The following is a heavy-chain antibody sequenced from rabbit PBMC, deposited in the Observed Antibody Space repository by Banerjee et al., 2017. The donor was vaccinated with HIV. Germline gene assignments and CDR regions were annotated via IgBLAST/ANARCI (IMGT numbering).Heavy chain of an antibody. D-gene: IGHD2-1*01. CDR2: INTSSGNT. V-gene: IGHV1S40*01. CDR3: ARGDGVNGWNFNL. Sequence: LTCTASGFSFTNKYVMCRVRQAPGKGLEWIACINTSSGNTVYATWAKGRFTISKTSWTTVTLQMTSLTVADTATYFCARGDGVNGWNFNLWGPGTLVTVS. J-gene: IGHJ4*01. CDR1: GFSFTNKYV.